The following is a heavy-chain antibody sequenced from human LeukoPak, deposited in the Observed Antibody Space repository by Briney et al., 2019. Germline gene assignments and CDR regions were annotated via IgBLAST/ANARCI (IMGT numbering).Heavy chain of an antibody. J-gene: IGHJ5*02. CDR2: IYHGGST. Sequence: SETLSLTCAVSGGSISSSRWWGWARQPPGKGLEWIGEIYHGGSTNYNPSLKSRVTISVDKSKNQFSLKLNSVTAADTAMYYCARAIGQNSGRDDSGDWFDPWGQGTLVTVSS. V-gene: IGHV4-4*02. CDR1: GGSISSSRW. D-gene: IGHD1-26*01. CDR3: ARAIGQNSGRDDSGDWFDP.